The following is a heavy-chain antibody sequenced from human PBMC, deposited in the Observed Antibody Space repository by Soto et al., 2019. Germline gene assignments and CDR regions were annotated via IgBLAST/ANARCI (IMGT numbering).Heavy chain of an antibody. Sequence: GGSLRLSCAASGFTFSSYAMSWVRQAPGKGLEWVSAISGSGGSTYYADSVKGRFTISRDNSKNTLYLQMNSLRAEDTAVYYCAKEPPKSIAAPPDYFDYWGQGTLVTVSS. V-gene: IGHV3-23*01. CDR2: ISGSGGST. CDR3: AKEPPKSIAAPPDYFDY. D-gene: IGHD6-6*01. J-gene: IGHJ4*02. CDR1: GFTFSSYA.